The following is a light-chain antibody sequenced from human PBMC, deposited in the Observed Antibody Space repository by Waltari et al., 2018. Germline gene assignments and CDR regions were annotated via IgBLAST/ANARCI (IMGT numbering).Light chain of an antibody. CDR2: DHK. Sequence: QSVLTQPPSVSAAPGQKVTIACSGSDSNIGNNYVSWYQQLPGTAPKLLIYDHKRRPSGIPDRFSGSKSGTSATLGITGLQTGDEADYYCGTWDISLSVVVFGGGTKLTVL. V-gene: IGLV1-51*01. CDR1: DSNIGNNY. J-gene: IGLJ2*01. CDR3: GTWDISLSVVV.